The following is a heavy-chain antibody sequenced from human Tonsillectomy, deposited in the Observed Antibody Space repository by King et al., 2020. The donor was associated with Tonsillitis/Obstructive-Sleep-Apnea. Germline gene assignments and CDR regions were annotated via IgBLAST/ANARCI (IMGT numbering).Heavy chain of an antibody. Sequence: VQLVESGGGLVQPGGSLRVSCAASGFTFSSYEMNWVRQAPGKGLEWVSYISSSGSTIYYADSVKCRFTISRDNAKNSLYLQMNSLRAEDTAVYHCASIRFGGLFDPWVQGTLVTVSS. CDR2: ISSSGSTI. V-gene: IGHV3-48*03. CDR3: ASIRFGGLFDP. J-gene: IGHJ5*02. CDR1: GFTFSSYE. D-gene: IGHD3-16*01.